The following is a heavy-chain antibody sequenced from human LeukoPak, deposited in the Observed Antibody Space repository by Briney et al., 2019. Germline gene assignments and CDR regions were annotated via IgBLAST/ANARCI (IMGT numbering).Heavy chain of an antibody. D-gene: IGHD3-22*01. CDR1: GGTFISYA. V-gene: IGHV1-18*01. Sequence: ASVKVSCKASGGTFISYAISWVRQAPGQGLEWMGWISAYNGNTNYAQKLQGRVTMTTDTSTSTAYMELRSLRSDDTAVYYCARGAYYDSSGYQTYFYYWGQGTLVTVSS. CDR3: ARGAYYDSSGYQTYFYY. J-gene: IGHJ4*02. CDR2: ISAYNGNT.